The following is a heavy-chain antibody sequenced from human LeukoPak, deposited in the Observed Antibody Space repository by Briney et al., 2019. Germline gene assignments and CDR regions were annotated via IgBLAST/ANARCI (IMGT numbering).Heavy chain of an antibody. CDR1: GGSIRSYY. Sequence: SQTLSLTCTVSGGSIRSYYWSWIRQPPGKGLEWIGYIYYSGSTNYNPSLKSRVTISVDTSKNQFSLKLSSVTAADTAVYYCARDKKDYYDSSGYYYFAFDIWGQGTMVNVSS. CDR2: IYYSGST. D-gene: IGHD3-22*01. V-gene: IGHV4-59*01. J-gene: IGHJ3*02. CDR3: ARDKKDYYDSSGYYYFAFDI.